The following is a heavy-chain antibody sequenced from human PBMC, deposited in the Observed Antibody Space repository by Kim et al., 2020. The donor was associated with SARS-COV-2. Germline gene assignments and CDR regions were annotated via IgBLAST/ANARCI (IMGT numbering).Heavy chain of an antibody. Sequence: SETLSLTCTVSGGSISSGDYYWSWIRQPPGKGLEWIGYIYYSGSTYYNPSLKSRVTISVDTSKNQFSLKLSSVTAADTAVYYCASAKPAAAGTGEFDYWGQGTLVTVSS. CDR1: GGSISSGDYY. J-gene: IGHJ4*02. CDR2: IYYSGST. V-gene: IGHV4-30-4*01. CDR3: ASAKPAAAGTGEFDY. D-gene: IGHD6-13*01.